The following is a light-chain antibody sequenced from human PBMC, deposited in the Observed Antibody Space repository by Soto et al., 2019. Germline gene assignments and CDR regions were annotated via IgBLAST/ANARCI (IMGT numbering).Light chain of an antibody. J-gene: IGLJ2*01. CDR1: SSDVGGYNY. Sequence: QSALTQPASVSGSPGQSITISCTGTSSDVGGYNYVSWYQHHPGKAPKLIIYEGSKRPSGVSNRFSGSKSGNTASLTISGLQAEDEADYYCCSFAVGSTLVFGGGTKVTVL. CDR3: CSFAVGSTLV. V-gene: IGLV2-23*01. CDR2: EGS.